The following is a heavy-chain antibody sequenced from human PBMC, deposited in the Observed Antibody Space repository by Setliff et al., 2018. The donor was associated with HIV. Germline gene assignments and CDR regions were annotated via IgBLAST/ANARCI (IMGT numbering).Heavy chain of an antibody. V-gene: IGHV3-20*04. CDR1: GFTFDDYG. D-gene: IGHD3-22*01. Sequence: PGGSLRLSCGASGFTFDDYGMNWVRQAPGKGLEWVSGINWNGRSTGDADFVKGRFTISRDNAKNSLYLQMNSLGAEDTALYYCARGGEYYSDSGGIYYYMDVWGKGTTVTVSS. CDR3: ARGGEYYSDSGGIYYYMDV. J-gene: IGHJ6*03. CDR2: INWNGRST.